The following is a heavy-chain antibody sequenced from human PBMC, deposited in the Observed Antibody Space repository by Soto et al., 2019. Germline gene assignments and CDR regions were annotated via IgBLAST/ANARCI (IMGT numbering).Heavy chain of an antibody. J-gene: IGHJ4*02. CDR2: IDPSGGST. Sequence: QVQLVQSGAEVKKPGASVKVSCKASGYSFTTQYMHWVRQAPGQGLEWMGIIDPSGGSTSSAQKFQGRLTMTRDTSTSTVYLELSSLRSDDTAVYYCARLSYDSSGYYPYYFDSWGQGTLVTVSS. D-gene: IGHD3-22*01. CDR1: GYSFTTQY. V-gene: IGHV1-46*03. CDR3: ARLSYDSSGYYPYYFDS.